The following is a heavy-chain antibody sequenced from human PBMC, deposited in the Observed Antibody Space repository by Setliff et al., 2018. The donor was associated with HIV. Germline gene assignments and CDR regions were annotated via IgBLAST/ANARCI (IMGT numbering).Heavy chain of an antibody. V-gene: IGHV1-69*13. Sequence: SVKVSCKASGGTFNNYAISWVRQAPGQGLEWVGGIIPLFGTTNYAQKFQGRVTITANESTNTAHMELSSLRSVDTAMYYCATVFYYDSESFSLDYWGQGMLVTVSS. CDR1: GGTFNNYA. D-gene: IGHD3-10*01. CDR3: ATVFYYDSESFSLDY. CDR2: IIPLFGTT. J-gene: IGHJ4*02.